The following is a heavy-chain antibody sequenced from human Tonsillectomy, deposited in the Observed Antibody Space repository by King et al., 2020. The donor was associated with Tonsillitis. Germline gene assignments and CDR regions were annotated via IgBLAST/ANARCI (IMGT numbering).Heavy chain of an antibody. CDR2: IRCIDVFT. V-gene: IGHV3-23*04. J-gene: IGHJ4*02. D-gene: IGHD3-10*01. Sequence: QLVQSGGGLVQPGGSLRVSCTASGFTVSNFDMIWVRQAPGKGLEWVSSIRCIDVFTYYAYSVHGRFTVFRDNSKKTVSLQMDSLRAEDTAIYYCARGRWFGQLLPPGYYWFDYWGQGSLVIVSS. CDR3: ARGRWFGQLLPPGYYWFDY. CDR1: GFTVSNFD.